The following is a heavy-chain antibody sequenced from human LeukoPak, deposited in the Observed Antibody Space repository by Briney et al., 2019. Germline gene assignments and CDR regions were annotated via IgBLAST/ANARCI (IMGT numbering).Heavy chain of an antibody. CDR3: ARGWQYLDY. CDR2: INPNSGGT. CDR1: GYTFTGYY. Sequence: ASVKVSCKASGYTFTGYYMHWVRQAPGQGLEWMGWINPNSGGTNYAQKFQGKVTMTRDSSISTAYMELSSLKSDDTAVYYCARGWQYLDYWGQGTLVTVSS. V-gene: IGHV1-2*02. J-gene: IGHJ4*02.